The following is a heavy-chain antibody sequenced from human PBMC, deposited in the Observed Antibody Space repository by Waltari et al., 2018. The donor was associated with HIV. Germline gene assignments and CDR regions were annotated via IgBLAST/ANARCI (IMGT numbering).Heavy chain of an antibody. V-gene: IGHV3-43*01. J-gene: IGHJ4*02. CDR2: VSWNGNST. Sequence: CTTSGFNFDDYTMHWVRQAPGKGLEWVSLVSWNGNSTYYLDSVKGRFTISRDNMKNSLYLQMDSLKIEDTALYYCAAAYHSSSAHLYWGQGTLVTVST. CDR3: AAAYHSSSAHLY. D-gene: IGHD2-2*01. CDR1: GFNFDDYT.